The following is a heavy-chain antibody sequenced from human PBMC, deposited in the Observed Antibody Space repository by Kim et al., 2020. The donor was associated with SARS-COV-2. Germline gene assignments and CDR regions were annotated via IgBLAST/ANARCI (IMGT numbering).Heavy chain of an antibody. CDR2: ISGSGDST. CDR3: AKGSWGDY. Sequence: GGSLRLSCAASGFTFSSYAMSWVRQAPGKGLEWVSSISGSGDSTYYADSVKGRFTIARDDSKNTLYLQMNSLRADDTAVYYCAKGSWGDYWGQGTLVTLS. CDR1: GFTFSSYA. V-gene: IGHV3-23*01. J-gene: IGHJ4*02. D-gene: IGHD3-16*01.